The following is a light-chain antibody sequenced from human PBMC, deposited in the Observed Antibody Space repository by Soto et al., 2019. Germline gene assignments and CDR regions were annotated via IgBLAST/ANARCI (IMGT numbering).Light chain of an antibody. Sequence: DIQMTQSPSSLSASVGDGVTITCRANQRISSFLNWYQQKPGKAPNLLIYLASNLQSTSRFSGSGSGTDFTLTIISLQPEDFETYYCQQANSFPWTIGQGTKVEIK. V-gene: IGKV1-39*01. J-gene: IGKJ1*01. CDR3: QQANSFPWT. CDR1: QRISSF. CDR2: LAS.